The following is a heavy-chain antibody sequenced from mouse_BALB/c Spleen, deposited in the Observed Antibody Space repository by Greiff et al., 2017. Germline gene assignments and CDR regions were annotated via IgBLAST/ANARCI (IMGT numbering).Heavy chain of an antibody. V-gene: IGHV1-14*01. CDR2: INPYNDGT. CDR3: AREGWEVFFAY. CDR1: GYTFTSYV. J-gene: IGHJ3*01. Sequence: QLQQSGAELVKPGASVKMSCKASGYTFTSYVMHWVKQKPGQGLEWIGYINPYNDGTKYNEKFKGKATLTSDKSSSTAYMELSSLTSEDSAVYYCAREGWEVFFAYWGQGTLVTVSA. D-gene: IGHD4-1*01.